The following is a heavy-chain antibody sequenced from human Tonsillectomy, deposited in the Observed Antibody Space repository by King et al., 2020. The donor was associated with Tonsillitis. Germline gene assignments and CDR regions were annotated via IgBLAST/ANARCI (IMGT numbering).Heavy chain of an antibody. D-gene: IGHD5-18*01. CDR1: GGSISSYY. J-gene: IGHJ5*02. CDR2: IYYSGST. V-gene: IGHV4-59*01. Sequence: QLQESGPGLVKPSETLSLTCTVSGGSISSYYWSWILQPPGKGLEWIGYIYYSGSTNYNPSLKSRVTISVDTSKNQFSLKLSSVTAADTAVYYCACDCGFSGGYSYGSEFGWFDPWGQGTLVTVSS. CDR3: ACDCGFSGGYSYGSEFGWFDP.